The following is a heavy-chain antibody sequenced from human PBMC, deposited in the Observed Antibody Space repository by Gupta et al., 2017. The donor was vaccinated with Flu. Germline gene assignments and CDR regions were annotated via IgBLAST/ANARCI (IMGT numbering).Heavy chain of an antibody. CDR1: GGSISSSSYY. V-gene: IGHV4-39*01. Sequence: QLQLQESGPGLVKPSETLSLTCTVSGGSISSSSYYWGWIRQPPGKGLEWIGSIYYSGSTYYNPSLKSRVTISVDTSKNQFALKLSSVTAADTAVYYCARLRIAAAGRLMHMNWYFDLWGRGTLVTVSS. CDR2: IYYSGST. CDR3: ARLRIAAAGRLMHMNWYFDL. J-gene: IGHJ2*01. D-gene: IGHD6-13*01.